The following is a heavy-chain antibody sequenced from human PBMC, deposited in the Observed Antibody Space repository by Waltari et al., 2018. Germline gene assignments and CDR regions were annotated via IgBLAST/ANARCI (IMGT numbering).Heavy chain of an antibody. CDR1: GYTLTELS. J-gene: IGHJ4*02. D-gene: IGHD2-2*01. V-gene: IGHV1-24*01. Sequence: QVQLVQSGAEVKKPGASVKVSCKVSGYTLTELSMHWVRQAPGTGLEWMGGFDPEDGETIYAQKFQGRVTMTEDTSTDTAYMELSSLRSEDTAVYYCATVGLDYCSSTSCSYYFDYWGQGTLVTVSS. CDR3: ATVGLDYCSSTSCSYYFDY. CDR2: FDPEDGET.